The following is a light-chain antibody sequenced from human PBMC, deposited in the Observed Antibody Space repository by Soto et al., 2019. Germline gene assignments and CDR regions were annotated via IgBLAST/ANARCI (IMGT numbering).Light chain of an antibody. CDR2: EVN. V-gene: IGLV2-8*01. J-gene: IGLJ1*01. CDR1: NNDIGGYNY. Sequence: QSALTQPPSASGSPGQSVTISCTGANNDIGGYNYVSWYQQHPGKAPKLMIHEVNKRPSGVPDRFSGSKSGNTASLTVSGLQAEDEADYYCSSYAGSNSPYVFGTGTKVTVL. CDR3: SSYAGSNSPYV.